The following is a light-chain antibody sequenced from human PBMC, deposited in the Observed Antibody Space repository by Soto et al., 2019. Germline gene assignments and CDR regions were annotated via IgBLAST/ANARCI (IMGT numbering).Light chain of an antibody. V-gene: IGKV3-15*01. CDR3: QQYNNGWM. J-gene: IGKJ1*01. Sequence: EIVMTQSPATLSVSPGERATLSCRASQSVSSNLAWYQQKPGQAPRLLIYGASTRATGIPARFSGSGSGPQFSLTIGSLQSEDFAVCYCQQYNNGWMFGQAAKVDIK. CDR1: QSVSSN. CDR2: GAS.